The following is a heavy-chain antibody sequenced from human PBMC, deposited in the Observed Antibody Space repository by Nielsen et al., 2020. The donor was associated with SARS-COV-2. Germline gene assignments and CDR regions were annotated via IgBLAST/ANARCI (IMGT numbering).Heavy chain of an antibody. J-gene: IGHJ4*02. D-gene: IGHD6-13*01. V-gene: IGHV1-2*05. CDR1: VYTFTGYY. Sequence: ASVNVSCKASVYTFTGYYMHWVRQAPGQGLEWMGRINPNSGGTNYAQKFQGMVTMTRDTSISTAYMELSRLRSDDTVVYYCARGSITYSSSWPYFDYWGQGTLVTVSS. CDR2: INPNSGGT. CDR3: ARGSITYSSSWPYFDY.